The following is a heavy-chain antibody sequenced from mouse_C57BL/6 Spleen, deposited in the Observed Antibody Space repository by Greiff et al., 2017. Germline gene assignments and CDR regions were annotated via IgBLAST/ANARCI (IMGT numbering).Heavy chain of an antibody. Sequence: VQLQQSGAELVKPGASVKISCKASGYAFSSYWMNWVKQRPGKGLEWIGQIYPGDGDTNYNGKFKGKATLTADKSSSTAYMQLSSLTSEDSAVYFCARRRGYDGAMDYWGQGTSVTVSS. D-gene: IGHD2-2*01. V-gene: IGHV1-80*01. CDR3: ARRRGYDGAMDY. J-gene: IGHJ4*01. CDR1: GYAFSSYW. CDR2: IYPGDGDT.